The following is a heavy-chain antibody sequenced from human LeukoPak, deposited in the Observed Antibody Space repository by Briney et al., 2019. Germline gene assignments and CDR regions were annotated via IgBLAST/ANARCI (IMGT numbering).Heavy chain of an antibody. D-gene: IGHD6-13*01. CDR2: INPNSGGT. J-gene: IGHJ4*02. CDR3: ARGVGIAAAGTLDY. V-gene: IGHV1-2*04. Sequence: GASVTVSCKASGYTFTGYYMHWVRQAPGQGLEWMGWINPNSGGTNYAQKFQGWVTMTRDTSISTAYMELSRLRSDDTAVYYCARGVGIAAAGTLDYWGQGTLVTVSS. CDR1: GYTFTGYY.